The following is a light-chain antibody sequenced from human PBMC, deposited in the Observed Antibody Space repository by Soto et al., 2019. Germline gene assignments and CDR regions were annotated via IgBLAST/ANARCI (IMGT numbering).Light chain of an antibody. CDR1: QSVSSY. J-gene: IGKJ3*01. V-gene: IGKV3-11*01. Sequence: EIVLTQSPATLSLSPGESATLSCRASQSVSSYLAWYQQKPGQAPRLLIYDASNRATGIPARFSGSGSGTDFPLTISSLEPEDFAVYYCQQRSNWPTFGPWTKVDIK. CDR2: DAS. CDR3: QQRSNWPT.